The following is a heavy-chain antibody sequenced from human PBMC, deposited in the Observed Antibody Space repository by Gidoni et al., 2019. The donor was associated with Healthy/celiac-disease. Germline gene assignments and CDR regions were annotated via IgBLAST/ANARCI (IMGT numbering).Heavy chain of an antibody. CDR1: GFTFSSYG. CDR3: ARDNWNYGLN. CDR2: IWYDGSNK. Sequence: QVQLVESGGGVVQPGRSLRLSCAASGFTFSSYGMHWVRQAPGKGLEWCAVIWYDGSNKYYADSVKGRFTISRDNSKNTLYLQMNSLRAEDTAVYYCARDNWNYGLNWGQGTLVTVSS. V-gene: IGHV3-33*01. D-gene: IGHD1-7*01. J-gene: IGHJ4*02.